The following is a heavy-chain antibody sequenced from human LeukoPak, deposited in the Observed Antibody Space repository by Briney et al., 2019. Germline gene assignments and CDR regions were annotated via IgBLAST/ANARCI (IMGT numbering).Heavy chain of an antibody. CDR1: GGSFSGYY. CDR2: INHSGST. D-gene: IGHD4-17*01. V-gene: IGHV4-34*01. J-gene: IGHJ4*02. CDR3: ARRDGDYEIDY. Sequence: SETPSLTCAVYGGSFSGYYWSWIRQPPGKGLEWIGEINHSGSTNYNPSLKSRVTISVDTSKNQFSLKLSSVTAADTAVYYCARRDGDYEIDYWGQGTLVTVSS.